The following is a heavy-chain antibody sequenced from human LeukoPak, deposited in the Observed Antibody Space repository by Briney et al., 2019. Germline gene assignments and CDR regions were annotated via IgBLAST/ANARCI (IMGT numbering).Heavy chain of an antibody. V-gene: IGHV4-30-2*01. CDR3: ARGYSSSSTAFDY. J-gene: IGHJ4*02. Sequence: PSQTLSLTCTVSGGSISSGGYYWSWIRQPPGKGLEWIGNIYHSGSTYYNPSLKSRVTISVDRSKNQFSLKLSSVTAADTAVYYCARGYSSSSTAFDYWGQGTLVTVSS. D-gene: IGHD6-6*01. CDR2: IYHSGST. CDR1: GGSISSGGYY.